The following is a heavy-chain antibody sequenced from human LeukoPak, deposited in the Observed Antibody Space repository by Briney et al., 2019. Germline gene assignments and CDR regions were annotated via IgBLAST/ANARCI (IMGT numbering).Heavy chain of an antibody. CDR3: ARVTRDGYKDY. D-gene: IGHD5-24*01. Sequence: PGGSLRLSCAAYGFTVSSYYMSWVRQAPGKGLEWVSVIYSGGSTYYADSVKGRFTISRDNSKNTLYLQMNSLRAEDTAVYYCARVTRDGYKDYWGQGTLVTVSS. CDR2: IYSGGST. CDR1: GFTVSSYY. V-gene: IGHV3-53*01. J-gene: IGHJ4*02.